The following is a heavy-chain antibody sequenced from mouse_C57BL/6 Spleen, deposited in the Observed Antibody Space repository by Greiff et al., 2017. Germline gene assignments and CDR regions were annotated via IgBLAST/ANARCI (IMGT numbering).Heavy chain of an antibody. CDR2: INPSNGGT. D-gene: IGHD1-1*02. CDR1: GYTFTSYW. Sequence: VQLQQSGTELVKPGASVKLSCKASGYTFTSYWMHWVKQRPGQGLEWIGNINPSNGGTNYNEKFKSKATLTVDKSSSTAYMQLSSLTSEDAAVYYCARGDYDWYFDVWGTGTTVTVSS. V-gene: IGHV1-53*01. J-gene: IGHJ1*03. CDR3: ARGDYDWYFDV.